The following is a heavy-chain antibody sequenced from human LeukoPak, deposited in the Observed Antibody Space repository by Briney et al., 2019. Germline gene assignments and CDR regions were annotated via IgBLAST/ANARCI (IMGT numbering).Heavy chain of an antibody. J-gene: IGHJ4*02. CDR2: IKQGGSEK. CDR3: AKDQTRNYYGSGSYDY. D-gene: IGHD3-10*01. Sequence: PGGSLRLSCAASGFTFSTYWMSWVRQAPGKGLEWVANIKQGGSEKYYVDSVKGRFTISRDNAKNSLYLQMNSLRAEDTAVYYCAKDQTRNYYGSGSYDYWGQGTLVTVSS. CDR1: GFTFSTYW. V-gene: IGHV3-7*03.